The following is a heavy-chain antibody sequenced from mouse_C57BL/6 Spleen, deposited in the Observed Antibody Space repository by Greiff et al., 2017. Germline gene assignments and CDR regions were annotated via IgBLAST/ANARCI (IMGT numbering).Heavy chain of an antibody. D-gene: IGHD1-1*01. Sequence: QVQLKESGAELVKPGASVKISCKASGYAFSSYWMNWVKQRPGKGLEWIGQIYPGDGETNYNGKFKGKATLTADKSSSTAYMQLSSLTSEDSAVYFCARRDYGTLYAMDYWGQGTSVTVSS. J-gene: IGHJ4*01. CDR3: ARRDYGTLYAMDY. CDR2: IYPGDGET. V-gene: IGHV1-80*01. CDR1: GYAFSSYW.